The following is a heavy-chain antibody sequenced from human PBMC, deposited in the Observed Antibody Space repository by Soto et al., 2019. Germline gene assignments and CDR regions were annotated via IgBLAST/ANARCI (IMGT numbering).Heavy chain of an antibody. V-gene: IGHV1-58*02. CDR3: AAGLDYGDYFSDY. D-gene: IGHD4-17*01. CDR1: GYTFTSYG. Sequence: SVKVSCKASGYTFTSYGMQWVRQARGQRLEWIGWIVVGSGNTNYAQKFQERVTITRDMSTSTAYMELSSLRSEDTAVYYCAAGLDYGDYFSDYWGQGTLVTVSS. J-gene: IGHJ4*02. CDR2: IVVGSGNT.